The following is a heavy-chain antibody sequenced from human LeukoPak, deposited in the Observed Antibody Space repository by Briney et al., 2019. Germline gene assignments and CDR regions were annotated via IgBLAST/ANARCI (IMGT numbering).Heavy chain of an antibody. CDR1: GFTFSSYW. CDR2: IKQDGSEK. Sequence: GGSLRLSCAASGFTFSSYWMSWVRQAPGKGLEWVANIKQDGSEKYYVDSVKGRFTISRDNAKNSLYLQMNSLRAEDTAVYYCARDIHYYDSSGYSLDYWGQGTLVTASS. J-gene: IGHJ4*02. CDR3: ARDIHYYDSSGYSLDY. V-gene: IGHV3-7*01. D-gene: IGHD3-22*01.